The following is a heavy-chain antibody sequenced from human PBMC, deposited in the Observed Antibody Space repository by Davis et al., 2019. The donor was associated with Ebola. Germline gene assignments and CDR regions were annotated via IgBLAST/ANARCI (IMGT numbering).Heavy chain of an antibody. Sequence: PGGSLRLSCAASGFTFSSYSMNWVRQAPGKGLEWVSSISSSSSYIYYADSVKGRFTISRDNAKNSLYLQMNSLRAEDTAVYYCARDSGSYPYDAFDIWGQGTMVTVSS. CDR1: GFTFSSYS. CDR2: ISSSSSYI. V-gene: IGHV3-21*01. CDR3: ARDSGSYPYDAFDI. J-gene: IGHJ3*02. D-gene: IGHD1-26*01.